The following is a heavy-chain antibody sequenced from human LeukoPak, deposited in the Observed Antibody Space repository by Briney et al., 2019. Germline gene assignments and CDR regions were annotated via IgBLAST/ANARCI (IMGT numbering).Heavy chain of an antibody. V-gene: IGHV3-15*01. CDR1: GFTVSSNY. D-gene: IGHD3-10*01. CDR3: TTIAGMPGTLFDY. Sequence: PGGSLRLSCAASGFTVSSNYMSWVRQAPGKGLEWVGRIKSKTDGGTTDYAAPVKGRFTNSRDDSKNTLYLQMNSLKTEDTAVYYCTTIAGMPGTLFDYWGQGTLVTVSS. J-gene: IGHJ4*02. CDR2: IKSKTDGGTT.